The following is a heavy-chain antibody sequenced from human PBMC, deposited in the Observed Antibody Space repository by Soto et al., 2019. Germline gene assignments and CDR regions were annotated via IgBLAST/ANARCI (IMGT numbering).Heavy chain of an antibody. CDR1: GYTFTSYY. D-gene: IGHD2-21*01. CDR2: INPSGGST. V-gene: IGHV1-46*03. CDR3: ARAAYCGGDCYPGFDY. J-gene: IGHJ4*02. Sequence: ASVKVSCKASGYTFTSYYMHWVRQAPGQGLEWMGIINPSGGSTSYAQKFQGRVTMTRDTSTSTVYMELSSLRSEDTAVYYCARAAYCGGDCYPGFDYWGQGTLVTVSS.